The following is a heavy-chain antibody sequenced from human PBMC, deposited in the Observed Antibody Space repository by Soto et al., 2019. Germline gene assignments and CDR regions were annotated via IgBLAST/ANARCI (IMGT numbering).Heavy chain of an antibody. D-gene: IGHD3-3*01. CDR3: AKSLVSEWLPFDY. CDR2: ISGGGGST. CDR1: GFTFSSYA. Sequence: EVQLLESGGGLVQPGGSLRLSCAASGFTFSSYAMNWVRQAPGKGLEWVSGISGGGGSTYYADSVKGRFTISRDNSKNTLYLQMNSLRAEDTAVYYCAKSLVSEWLPFDYWGQGTLVTVSS. V-gene: IGHV3-23*01. J-gene: IGHJ4*02.